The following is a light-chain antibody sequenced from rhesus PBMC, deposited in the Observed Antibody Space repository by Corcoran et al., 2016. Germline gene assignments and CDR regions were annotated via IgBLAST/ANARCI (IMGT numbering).Light chain of an antibody. V-gene: IGKV1-25*01. CDR2: AAS. J-gene: IGKJ4*01. CDR3: QQHNSYPLT. Sequence: DIQMTQSPSSLSSSVGDRVTITCRASQAFSIYLAWYQQKPGKAPKLLIYAASTLPSGVPSRSSGSGSGTDFTLTIRSLQPEDFSTYCCQQHNSYPLTFGGGTKVELK. CDR1: QAFSIY.